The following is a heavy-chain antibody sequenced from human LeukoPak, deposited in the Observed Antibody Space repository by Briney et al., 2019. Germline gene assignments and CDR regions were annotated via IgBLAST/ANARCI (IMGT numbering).Heavy chain of an antibody. D-gene: IGHD3-22*01. CDR3: ARGSAGDSSGSYDY. V-gene: IGHV4-34*01. CDR2: INHSGST. Sequence: SGTLSLTCAVYGGSFSGYYWNWIHQPPGKGLEWIGEINHSGSTNYNPSLKNRVTISVDTSKNQFSLKLSSVTAADTAVYYCARGSAGDSSGSYDYWGQGTLVTVSS. CDR1: GGSFSGYY. J-gene: IGHJ4*02.